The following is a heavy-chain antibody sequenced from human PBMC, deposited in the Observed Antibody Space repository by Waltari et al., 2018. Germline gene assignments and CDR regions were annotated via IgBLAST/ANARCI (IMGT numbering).Heavy chain of an antibody. CDR3: ARDYCDRTNCHGMDV. J-gene: IGHJ6*02. CDR1: ELTFSSCA. D-gene: IGHD3-22*01. V-gene: IGHV3-30*04. CDR2: ISNNERNI. Sequence: QVQLVESGGGVVQPGRSLRLSCAASELTFSSCAMHWVRQAPGKGVEWVGGISNNERNIYYVDSVKGRFTIARDNSKKMLDLQMNNLRPEDTAVYYCARDYCDRTNCHGMDVWGQGTTVTVSS.